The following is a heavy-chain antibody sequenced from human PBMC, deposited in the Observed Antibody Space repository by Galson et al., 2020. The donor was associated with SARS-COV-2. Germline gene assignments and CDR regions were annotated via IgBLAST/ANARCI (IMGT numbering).Heavy chain of an antibody. V-gene: IGHV4-59*08. J-gene: IGHJ4*02. CDR2: IYYSGST. CDR3: ARQPLHSSGWSGYFDY. D-gene: IGHD6-19*01. CDR1: GGSISNYY. Sequence: SETLSLTCTVSGGSISNYYWSWIRQPPGKGLEWVGYIYYSGSTNYNPSLESRVTISVDTSKNQFSLKLSSVTAADTAVYYCARQPLHSSGWSGYFDYWGQGTLVTVSS.